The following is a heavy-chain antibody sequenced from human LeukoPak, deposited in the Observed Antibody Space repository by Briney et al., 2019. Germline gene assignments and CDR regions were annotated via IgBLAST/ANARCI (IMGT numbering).Heavy chain of an antibody. J-gene: IGHJ5*02. CDR2: INPNSGGT. V-gene: IGHV1-2*02. CDR1: GYTFTGYY. CDR3: ARELPAVAGTLNP. D-gene: IGHD6-19*01. Sequence: ASVKVSCKASGYTFTGYYMHWVRQAPGQGLEWMGWINPNSGGTNYAQKFQGRVTMTRDTSISTAYMELSRLRSDDTAVYYCARELPAVAGTLNPWGQGTLVTVSS.